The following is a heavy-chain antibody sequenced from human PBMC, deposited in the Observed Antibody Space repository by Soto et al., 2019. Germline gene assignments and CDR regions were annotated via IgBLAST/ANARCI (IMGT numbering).Heavy chain of an antibody. J-gene: IGHJ3*02. Sequence: GGSLRLSCAASGFTFSDYYMNWIRQAPGKGLEWVSYISSSGSTIYYADSVKGRFTISRDNAKNSLYLQMNSLRAEDTAVYYCARDMYYDYIWGSYRYCAFDIWGQGTMVTVSS. CDR1: GFTFSDYY. V-gene: IGHV3-11*01. D-gene: IGHD3-16*02. CDR3: ARDMYYDYIWGSYRYCAFDI. CDR2: ISSSGSTI.